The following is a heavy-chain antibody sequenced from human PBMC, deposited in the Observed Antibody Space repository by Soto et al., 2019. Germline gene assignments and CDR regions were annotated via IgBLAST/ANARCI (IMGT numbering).Heavy chain of an antibody. J-gene: IGHJ5*02. Sequence: SGPTLVNPTQTLTLTCTFSGFSLSTSGVGVGWIRQPPGKALEWLALIYWDDDKRYSPSLKSRLTITKDTSKNQVVLTMTNMDPVDTATYYCAHSREGCSGGSCPAHNWFDPWGQGTL. CDR3: AHSREGCSGGSCPAHNWFDP. CDR2: IYWDDDK. CDR1: GFSLSTSGVG. D-gene: IGHD2-15*01. V-gene: IGHV2-5*02.